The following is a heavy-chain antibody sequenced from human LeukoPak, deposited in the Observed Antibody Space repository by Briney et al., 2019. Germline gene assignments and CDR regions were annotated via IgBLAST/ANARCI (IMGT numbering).Heavy chain of an antibody. J-gene: IGHJ4*02. Sequence: GEPLKISCKGSGSPFTSCWIGWVRQIPGKGLEWIGIIYPGDSDTRYSPSFQGQVTISADKAISTAYLQWSSLKASDTTMHYCARHLGGRYFDWLPYFDYWGQGALVTVSS. V-gene: IGHV5-51*01. CDR2: IYPGDSDT. CDR1: GSPFTSCW. D-gene: IGHD3-9*01. CDR3: ARHLGGRYFDWLPYFDY.